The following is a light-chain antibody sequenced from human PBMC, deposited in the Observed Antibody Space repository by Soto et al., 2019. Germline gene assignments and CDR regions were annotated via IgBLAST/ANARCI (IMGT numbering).Light chain of an antibody. Sequence: QSVLTQSASVSGSPGQSITISCTGTDNDVGGYDFVSWYQQHPGRAPKLLIHQVTIRLSGISSRFSGSKSGNTASLTITGLQPEDEAMYFCCSHSTSSAWVFGGGTKLTVL. V-gene: IGLV2-14*01. CDR2: QVT. J-gene: IGLJ3*02. CDR3: CSHSTSSAWV. CDR1: DNDVGGYDF.